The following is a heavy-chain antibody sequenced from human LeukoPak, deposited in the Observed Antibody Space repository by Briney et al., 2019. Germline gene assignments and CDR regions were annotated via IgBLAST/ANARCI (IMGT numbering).Heavy chain of an antibody. CDR2: IYPGDSDT. Sequence: GESLKISCKGSGYTFSSYWIGWVRQMPGKGLEWVGIIYPGDSDTRYSPSFQGQVTISADTSISTAYLQWSSLKASDTAIYYCAIRSNFWEVNGYWGQGTLVTVSS. CDR3: AIRSNFWEVNGY. J-gene: IGHJ4*02. CDR1: GYTFSSYW. V-gene: IGHV5-51*01. D-gene: IGHD3-3*01.